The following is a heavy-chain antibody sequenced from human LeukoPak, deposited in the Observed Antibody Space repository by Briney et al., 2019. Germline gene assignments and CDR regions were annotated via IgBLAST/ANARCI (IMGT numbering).Heavy chain of an antibody. Sequence: SETLSLTCTVSGGSISSYYWSWIRQPPGKGLEWIGYIYYSGSTNYNPSLKSRVTISVDTSKNQFSLKLSSVTAADTAVYYCARVLGCSGGSCYGDYYYYYGMDVWGQGTTVTVSS. CDR3: ARVLGCSGGSCYGDYYYYYGMDV. D-gene: IGHD2-15*01. V-gene: IGHV4-59*08. J-gene: IGHJ6*02. CDR2: IYYSGST. CDR1: GGSISSYY.